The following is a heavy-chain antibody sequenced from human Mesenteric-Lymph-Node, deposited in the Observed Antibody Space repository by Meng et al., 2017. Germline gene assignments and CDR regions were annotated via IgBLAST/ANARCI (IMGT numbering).Heavy chain of an antibody. D-gene: IGHD1-14*01. CDR1: GFTFSSYG. CDR2: IWYDGSNK. Sequence: GESLKISCAASGFTFSSYGMHWVRQAPGKGLEWVAVIWYDGSNKYYADSVKGRFTISRDNSKNTLYLQMNSLRAEDTAVYYCARDGRKMMIDYWGQGTLVTVS. V-gene: IGHV3-33*01. J-gene: IGHJ4*02. CDR3: ARDGRKMMIDY.